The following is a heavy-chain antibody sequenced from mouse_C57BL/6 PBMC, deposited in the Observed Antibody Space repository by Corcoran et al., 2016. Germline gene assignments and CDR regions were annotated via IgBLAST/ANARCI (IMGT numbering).Heavy chain of an antibody. Sequence: QIQLVQSGPELKKPGATVKISCKASGYTFTTYGMSWVKQAPGKGLKWMGWINTYSGVPTYADDFKGRFAFSLETSASTAYLQINNLKNEDTATYFCAREPYAMDYWGQGTSVTVSS. J-gene: IGHJ4*01. D-gene: IGHD6-1*01. CDR1: GYTFTTYG. CDR3: AREPYAMDY. CDR2: INTYSGVP. V-gene: IGHV9-3*01.